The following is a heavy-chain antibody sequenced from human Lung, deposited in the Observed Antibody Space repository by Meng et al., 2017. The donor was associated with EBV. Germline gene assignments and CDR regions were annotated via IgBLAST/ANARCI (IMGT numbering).Heavy chain of an antibody. CDR3: ASSDYYRSDY. V-gene: IGHV4-4*02. J-gene: IGHJ4*02. CDR1: GGSISRSDW. CDR2: TSHSGST. D-gene: IGHD3-22*01. Sequence: GPRLLKPWGPPAPTCPCSGGSISRSDWWSWVRQPPGKGLEWIGETSHSGSTNYSPSLKSRVTISLDKSKNQLSLKLNSVTAADTAVYYCASSDYYRSDYWGQGTLVTVSS.